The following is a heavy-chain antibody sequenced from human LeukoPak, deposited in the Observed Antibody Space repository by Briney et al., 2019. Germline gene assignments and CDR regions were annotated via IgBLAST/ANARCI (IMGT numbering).Heavy chain of an antibody. D-gene: IGHD1-14*01. J-gene: IGHJ4*02. V-gene: IGHV4-4*07. Sequence: PSETLSLTCTVSGGSSNNYFCSWIRQSAGGGLELIGRIHSSGSTYYNPSLKSRVSMSVDTANNKFSLRLNSVTAADTAVYYCARDPAGHGRYFDYWGQGALVIVSS. CDR2: IHSSGST. CDR1: GGSSNNYF. CDR3: ARDPAGHGRYFDY.